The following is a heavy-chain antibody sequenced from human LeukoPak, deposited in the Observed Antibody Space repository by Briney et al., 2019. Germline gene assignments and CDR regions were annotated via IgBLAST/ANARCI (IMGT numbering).Heavy chain of an antibody. V-gene: IGHV4-59*01. D-gene: IGHD6-19*01. CDR3: ASSGAIAVAAPRWFDP. Sequence: SETLSLTCTVSGGSISSYYWSWIRQPPGKGLEWIGYLYYSGSTNYNPSLKSRVTISVDTSKNQFSLKLNSVTAADTAVYYCASSGAIAVAAPRWFDPWGQGTLVTVSS. J-gene: IGHJ5*02. CDR2: LYYSGST. CDR1: GGSISSYY.